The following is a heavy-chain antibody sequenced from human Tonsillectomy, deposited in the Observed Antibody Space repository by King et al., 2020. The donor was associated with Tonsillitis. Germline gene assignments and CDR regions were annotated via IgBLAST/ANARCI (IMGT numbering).Heavy chain of an antibody. J-gene: IGHJ4*02. CDR1: GFTFGDYV. D-gene: IGHD1-26*01. V-gene: IGHV3-20*04. CDR3: ARVRSGSSLGIFDY. CDR2: INWNGGST. Sequence: VQLVESGGGVVRPGGSLRLSCAASGFTFGDYVMSWVRQAPGKGLEWVSGINWNGGSTGYADSGKGRFTISRDNAKNSLYLQMNSLRAEDTALYYCARVRSGSSLGIFDYWGQGTLVTVSS.